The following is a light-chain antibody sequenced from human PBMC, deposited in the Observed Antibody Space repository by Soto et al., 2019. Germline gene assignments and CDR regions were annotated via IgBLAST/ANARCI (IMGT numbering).Light chain of an antibody. Sequence: DFVMTQSPDSLAVSVGERATINCKSSQSVLSSSNNKNYLAWYQQKPGQPPKLLIYWASTRESGVPDRFGGSGSGTDFTLTISSLQAEDVAVYYCQQFYSAPLTFGGGTKVQIK. CDR2: WAS. J-gene: IGKJ4*01. CDR1: QSVLSSSNNKNY. V-gene: IGKV4-1*01. CDR3: QQFYSAPLT.